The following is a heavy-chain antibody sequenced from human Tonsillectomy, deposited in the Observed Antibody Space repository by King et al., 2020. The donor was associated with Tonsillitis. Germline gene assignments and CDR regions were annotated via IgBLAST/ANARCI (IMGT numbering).Heavy chain of an antibody. J-gene: IGHJ4*02. CDR3: ARHEVVVVAATRGFVDY. CDR1: GFTFSTYS. Sequence: VQLVESGGGLVKPGGSLRLSCAASGFTFSTYSMDWVRQAPGKGLEWVSSISSNSDYIYYADSVKGRFTISRDNAKNSLYLQMNSLRAEDTAVYYCARHEVVVVAATRGFVDYWGQGTLVTVSS. V-gene: IGHV3-21*01. CDR2: ISSNSDYI. D-gene: IGHD2-15*01.